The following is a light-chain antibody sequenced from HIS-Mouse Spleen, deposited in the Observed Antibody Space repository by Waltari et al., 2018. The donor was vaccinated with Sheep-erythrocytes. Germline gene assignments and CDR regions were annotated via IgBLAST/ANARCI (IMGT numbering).Light chain of an antibody. J-gene: IGLJ2*01. V-gene: IGLV2-11*01. CDR3: CSYAGSYTYVV. Sequence: QSPLTHPLPVSGSPGLSVTLPCTGTSSAVGGYHYLLLYQQHPGKAPKLMIYDVSKRPSGVPDRFSGSKSGNTASLTISGLQAEDEADYYCCSYAGSYTYVVFGGGTKLTVL. CDR1: SSAVGGYHY. CDR2: DVS.